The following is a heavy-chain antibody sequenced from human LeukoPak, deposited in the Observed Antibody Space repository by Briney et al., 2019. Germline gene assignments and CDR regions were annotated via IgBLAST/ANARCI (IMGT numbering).Heavy chain of an antibody. CDR2: INSDGSST. D-gene: IGHD2-15*01. Sequence: PGGSLRLSCAASGFTFSSYWMHWVRQAPGKGLVWVSRINSDGSSTSYADSVKGRFTISRDNSKNTLYLQMNSLRAEDTAVYYCAKDRRGYCSGGSCYDPRLNYWGQGTLVTVSS. CDR1: GFTFSSYW. V-gene: IGHV3-74*01. J-gene: IGHJ4*02. CDR3: AKDRRGYCSGGSCYDPRLNY.